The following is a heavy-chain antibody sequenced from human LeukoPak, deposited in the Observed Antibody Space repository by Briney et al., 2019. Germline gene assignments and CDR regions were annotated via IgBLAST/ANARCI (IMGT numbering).Heavy chain of an antibody. CDR1: GGSISSYY. CDR3: ARVSPYDYVWGSYSAFDI. J-gene: IGHJ3*02. V-gene: IGHV4-4*07. D-gene: IGHD3-16*01. CDR2: IYTSGST. Sequence: PSETLSLTCTVSGGSISSYYWSWIRQPAGKGLEWIGRIYTSGSTHYNPSLKSRVTMSVDTSKNQFSLKLSSVTAADTAVYYCARVSPYDYVWGSYSAFDIWGQGTMVTVSS.